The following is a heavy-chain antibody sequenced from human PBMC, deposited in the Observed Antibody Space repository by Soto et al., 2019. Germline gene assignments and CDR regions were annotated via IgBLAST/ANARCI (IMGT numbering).Heavy chain of an antibody. V-gene: IGHV1-69*02. CDR2: IIPILDIA. Sequence: QVQLVQSGAEVKKPGSSVKVSCQASGGTFSTYTISWVRQAPGQRLEWMGRIIPILDIAHYARKFQGRVTITADKSTSTTYMALNSLRSDDTAVYFWAEGKWELPVDWFDPWGQGTLVTVSS. J-gene: IGHJ5*02. CDR3: AEGKWELPVDWFDP. D-gene: IGHD1-26*01. CDR1: GGTFSTYT.